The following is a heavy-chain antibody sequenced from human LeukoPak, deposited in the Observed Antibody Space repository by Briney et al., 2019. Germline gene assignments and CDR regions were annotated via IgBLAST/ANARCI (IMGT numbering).Heavy chain of an antibody. J-gene: IGHJ4*02. CDR1: GFTFSSYS. D-gene: IGHD3-3*01. CDR3: AREGYDFWSGHSNNIDY. CDR2: ISSSSSTI. Sequence: GGSLRLSCAASGFTFSSYSMNWVRQAPGKGLEWVSYISSSSSTIYYADSVKGRFTISRDNAKNSLYLQMNSLRAEDTAVYYCAREGYDFWSGHSNNIDYWGQGTLVTVSS. V-gene: IGHV3-48*01.